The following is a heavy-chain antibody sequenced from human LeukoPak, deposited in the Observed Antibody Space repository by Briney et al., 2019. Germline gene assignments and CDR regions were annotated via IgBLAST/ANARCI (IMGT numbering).Heavy chain of an antibody. V-gene: IGHV3-53*01. Sequence: GGSLRLSCAASGFTVSSNYMSWVRQAPGKGLEWVSVIYSGGSTYYADSVKGRFTISRDNSKNTLYLQMNSLRAEDTAVYYCARDRSIFGVVITWGQGTLVTVSS. CDR3: ARDRSIFGVVIT. J-gene: IGHJ5*02. D-gene: IGHD3-3*01. CDR2: IYSGGST. CDR1: GFTVSSNY.